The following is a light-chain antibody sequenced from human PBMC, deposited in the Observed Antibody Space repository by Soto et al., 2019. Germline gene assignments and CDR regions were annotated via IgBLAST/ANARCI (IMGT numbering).Light chain of an antibody. Sequence: DIQMTQSPSSLSASVGDRVTITCRASQSISTFVNWYQQKPGKAPKLLIFAASNLQSGVPSRFSGGGSGTDFTLTITTLQPEDFATYYRQQSYNTPPITFGQGTRLEIK. CDR1: QSISTF. V-gene: IGKV1-39*01. J-gene: IGKJ5*01. CDR3: QQSYNTPPIT. CDR2: AAS.